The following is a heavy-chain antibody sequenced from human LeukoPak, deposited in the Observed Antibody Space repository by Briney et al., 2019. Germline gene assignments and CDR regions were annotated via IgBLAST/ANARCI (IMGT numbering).Heavy chain of an antibody. CDR1: GGSFNNYA. D-gene: IGHD5-12*01. CDR2: FNPFSGTS. Sequence: SVKVSCKDPGGSFNNYAISWVRQAPGHGLEWMGRFNPFSGTSDYAHKFQARVTITMDESTAYMELSSLRPEGTAVYYCARIEDSTHGLLDYWGQGTLVTVSS. J-gene: IGHJ4*02. CDR3: ARIEDSTHGLLDY. V-gene: IGHV1-69*05.